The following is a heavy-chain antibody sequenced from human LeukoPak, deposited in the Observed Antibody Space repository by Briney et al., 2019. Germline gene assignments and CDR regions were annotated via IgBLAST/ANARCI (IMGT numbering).Heavy chain of an antibody. CDR1: GYTFTSYD. J-gene: IGHJ5*02. V-gene: IGHV1-8*03. D-gene: IGHD2-2*01. CDR3: ARLSLSCSSTSCYEWFDP. Sequence: ASVKVSCKASGYTFTSYDINWVRQATGQGLEWMGWKNPNSGNTGYAQKFQGRVTITRNTSISTAYMELSSLRSEDTAVYYCARLSLSCSSTSCYEWFDPWGQGTLVTVSS. CDR2: KNPNSGNT.